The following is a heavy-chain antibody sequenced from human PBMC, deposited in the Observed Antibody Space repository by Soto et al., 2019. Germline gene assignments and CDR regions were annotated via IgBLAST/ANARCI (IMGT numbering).Heavy chain of an antibody. CDR3: ARPNRHYYYYGMDV. CDR2: ISYDGSNK. CDR1: GFTFSSYA. J-gene: IGHJ6*02. Sequence: QVQLVESGGGVVHPGRSLRLSCAASGFTFSSYAMHWVRQAPGKGMEWVAVISYDGSNKYYADSVKGRFTISRDNSKNTLYLQMNSLRAEDTAVYYCARPNRHYYYYGMDVWGQGTTVTVSS. V-gene: IGHV3-30-3*01. D-gene: IGHD7-27*01.